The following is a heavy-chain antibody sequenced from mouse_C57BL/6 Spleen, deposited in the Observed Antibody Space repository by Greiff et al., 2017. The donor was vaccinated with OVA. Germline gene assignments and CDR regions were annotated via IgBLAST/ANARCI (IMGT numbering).Heavy chain of an antibody. CDR1: GYTFTDYE. V-gene: IGHV1-15*01. D-gene: IGHD2-5*01. CDR3: TRLDSNSFFDY. Sequence: QVQLQQSGAELVRPGASVTLSCKASGYTFTDYEMHWVKQTPVHGLEWIGAIDPETGGTAYNQKFKGKAILTADKSSSTAYMELRSLTSEDSAVYYCTRLDSNSFFDYWGQGTTLTVSS. CDR2: IDPETGGT. J-gene: IGHJ2*01.